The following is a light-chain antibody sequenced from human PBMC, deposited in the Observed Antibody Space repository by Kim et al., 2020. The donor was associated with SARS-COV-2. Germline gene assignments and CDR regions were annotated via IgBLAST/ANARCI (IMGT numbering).Light chain of an antibody. J-gene: IGKJ4*01. CDR3: QHRSNWPLT. CDR1: QSVSSY. CDR2: DAS. V-gene: IGKV3-11*01. Sequence: LSPGGRATLSCRASQSVSSYLAWYQQKPGQTPRLLIYDASKRATGIPARFSGSGSGTDFTLTISSLEPEDFAIYYCQHRSNWPLTFGGGTKVDIK.